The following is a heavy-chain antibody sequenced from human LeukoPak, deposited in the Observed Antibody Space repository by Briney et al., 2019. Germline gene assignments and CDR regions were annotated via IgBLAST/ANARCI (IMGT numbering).Heavy chain of an antibody. J-gene: IGHJ4*02. V-gene: IGHV4-39*01. Sequence: SETLSLTCTVSGGSVRNSNYYCGWVRQTPGKGLEWIGSIYYRVTTYYNPSLKSRLTISVDTSKNQFSLKLSSVTAADTAVYYCARQRGYCSGGSCCGMFDYWGQGTLVTVSS. CDR1: GGSVRNSNYY. CDR3: ARQRGYCSGGSCCGMFDY. D-gene: IGHD2-15*01. CDR2: IYYRVTT.